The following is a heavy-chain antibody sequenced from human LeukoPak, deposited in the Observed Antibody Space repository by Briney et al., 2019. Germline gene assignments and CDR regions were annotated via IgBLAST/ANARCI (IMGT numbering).Heavy chain of an antibody. CDR1: GYTFNGYY. D-gene: IGHD5-24*01. CDR3: ARGRDGYPVGY. CDR2: INPNSGGT. Sequence: AALTVSCTASGYTFNGYYMHCVRQAPGQGPEGMGWINPNSGGTNYAQKFQGRVTMTRDTSISTAYMELSRLRSDDTAVYYCARGRDGYPVGYWGQGTLVTVSS. V-gene: IGHV1-2*02. J-gene: IGHJ4*02.